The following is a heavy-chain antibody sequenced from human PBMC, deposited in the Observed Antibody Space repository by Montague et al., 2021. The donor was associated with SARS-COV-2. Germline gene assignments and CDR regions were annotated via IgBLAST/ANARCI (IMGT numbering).Heavy chain of an antibody. CDR1: GESVSSNTAA. V-gene: IGHV6-1*01. D-gene: IGHD6-13*01. J-gene: IGHJ4*02. CDR3: ARGISATNK. Sequence: CAISGESVSSNTAAWNWSRQSPSRGLEWLGRTYYRSKWYNDYAVSVKSRISINADTSKNQFSLQLNSVTPEDTAVYYCARGISATNKWGQGTLVTVSS. CDR2: TYYRSKWYN.